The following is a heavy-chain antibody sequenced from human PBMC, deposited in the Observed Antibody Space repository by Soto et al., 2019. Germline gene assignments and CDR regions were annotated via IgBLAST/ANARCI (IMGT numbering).Heavy chain of an antibody. V-gene: IGHV4-59*01. J-gene: IGHJ5*02. CDR3: AREVAVAASNWFDP. D-gene: IGHD2-15*01. CDR2: IYYSGST. Sequence: PSETLSLTCTVSGGSISSYYWSWIRQPPGKGLEWIGYIYYSGSTNYNPSLKSRVTISVDTSKNQFSLKLSSVTAADTAVYYCAREVAVAASNWFDPWGQGTLVTVSS. CDR1: GGSISSYY.